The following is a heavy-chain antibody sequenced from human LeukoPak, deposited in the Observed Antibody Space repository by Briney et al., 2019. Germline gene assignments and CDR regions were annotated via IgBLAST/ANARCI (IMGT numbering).Heavy chain of an antibody. Sequence: SETLSLTCAVYGGSFSGYYWSWIRQPPGKGLEWIGSIYYSGSTYYNPSLKSRVTISVDTSKNQFSLKLSSVTAADTAVYYCARPPTHHDAFDIWGQGTMVTVSS. CDR3: ARPPTHHDAFDI. J-gene: IGHJ3*02. CDR2: IYYSGST. V-gene: IGHV4-34*01. CDR1: GGSFSGYY.